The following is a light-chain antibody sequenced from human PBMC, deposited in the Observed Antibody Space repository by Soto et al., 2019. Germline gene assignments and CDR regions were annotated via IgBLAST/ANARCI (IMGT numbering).Light chain of an antibody. Sequence: QSVLTQPASVSGSPGQSITISCTGTSSDVGSYNLVSWYQQHPGKAPKLMIYEGSKRQSGVSNRFSGSKSGNTASLTISGLQAEDEADYYCCSYAGSSTPYVFGTGTKLTVL. J-gene: IGLJ1*01. V-gene: IGLV2-23*01. CDR2: EGS. CDR1: SSDVGSYNL. CDR3: CSYAGSSTPYV.